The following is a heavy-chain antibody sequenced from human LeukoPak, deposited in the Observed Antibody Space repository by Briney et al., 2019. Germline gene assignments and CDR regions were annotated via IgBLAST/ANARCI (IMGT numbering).Heavy chain of an antibody. CDR2: ITGSGDTT. Sequence: PGGSLRLSCAASGFTFSNYATSWVRQASGKGLEWVSAITGSGDTTYYADSVKGRFTISRDNSKNTLYLQMNSLRAEDTAVYYCAIAVAGTGFDYWGQGTLVTVSS. CDR3: AIAVAGTGFDY. V-gene: IGHV3-23*01. D-gene: IGHD6-19*01. J-gene: IGHJ4*02. CDR1: GFTFSNYA.